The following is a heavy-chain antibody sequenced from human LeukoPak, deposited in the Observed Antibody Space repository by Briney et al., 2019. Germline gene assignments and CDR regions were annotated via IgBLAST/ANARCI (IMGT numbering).Heavy chain of an antibody. CDR1: GYTFIGYY. CDR2: INPNSGGT. D-gene: IGHD3-16*01. J-gene: IGHJ4*02. Sequence: ASVKVSCKASGYTFIGYYIHWVRQAPGQGLEWMGWINPNSGGTNYAQKFQGRVTMTRDTSISTAYMELSRLRSDDTAVYYCARAVLRYYFDYWGQGTLVTVSS. V-gene: IGHV1-2*02. CDR3: ARAVLRYYFDY.